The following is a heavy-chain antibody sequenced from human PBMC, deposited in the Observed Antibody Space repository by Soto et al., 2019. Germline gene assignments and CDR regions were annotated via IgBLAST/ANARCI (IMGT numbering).Heavy chain of an antibody. Sequence: SQTLSLTCGISGDSVSSNSAAWNWLRQSPSRGLEWLGRTYYRSKWYNDYAVSVESRITINPDTSKNHFSLQLNFVTPEDTAVYFCARGEQYSGRIFDYWGQGTLVTVCS. V-gene: IGHV6-1*01. CDR1: GDSVSSNSAA. D-gene: IGHD1-26*01. CDR3: ARGEQYSGRIFDY. J-gene: IGHJ4*02. CDR2: TYYRSKWYN.